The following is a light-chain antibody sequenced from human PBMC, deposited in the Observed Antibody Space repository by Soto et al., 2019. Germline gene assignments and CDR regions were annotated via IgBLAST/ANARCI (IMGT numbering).Light chain of an antibody. CDR2: LAS. CDR3: QQSYGTPPT. Sequence: DIPMTQAPPSLSAFVGDRVTVTCRASQAISTQLNWYQQKPGKAPKLLIRLASSLQGGVPSRFSGSGSGTDFTLTISNVQPEDFATYYCQQSYGTPPTFGGGTKVGMK. V-gene: IGKV1-39*01. J-gene: IGKJ4*01. CDR1: QAISTQ.